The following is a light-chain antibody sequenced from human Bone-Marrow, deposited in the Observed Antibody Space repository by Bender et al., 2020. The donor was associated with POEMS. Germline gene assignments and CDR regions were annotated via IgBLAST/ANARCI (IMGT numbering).Light chain of an antibody. J-gene: IGLJ3*02. CDR3: QSYDNSLGGWV. Sequence: QSVLTQPPSMSEAPGRRVTISCTGSSSNTGSGYDINWYQHLPGTAPKLLIYGYNNRPSGVPDRFSGSKSGTSASLAITGLQAEDEGDYYCQSYDNSLGGWVFGGGTKLTVL. CDR2: GYN. V-gene: IGLV1-40*01. CDR1: SSNTGSGYD.